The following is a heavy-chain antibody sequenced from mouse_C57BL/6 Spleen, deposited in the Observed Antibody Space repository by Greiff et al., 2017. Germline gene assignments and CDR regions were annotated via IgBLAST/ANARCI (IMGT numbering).Heavy chain of an antibody. CDR2: IDPETGGT. CDR3: TRRGSSSFAY. CDR1: GYTFTDYE. D-gene: IGHD1-1*01. J-gene: IGHJ3*01. V-gene: IGHV1-15*01. Sequence: VQLQQSGAELVRPGASVTLSCKASGYTFTDYEMHWVKQTPVHGLEWIGAIDPETGGTAYNQKFKGKAILTADKSSSTAYMELRSLTSEDSAVYYCTRRGSSSFAYWGQGTLVTVSA.